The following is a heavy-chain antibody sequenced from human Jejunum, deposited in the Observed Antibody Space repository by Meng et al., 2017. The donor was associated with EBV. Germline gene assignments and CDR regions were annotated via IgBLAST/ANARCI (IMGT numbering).Heavy chain of an antibody. J-gene: IGHJ4*02. CDR2: INPGNGET. Sequence: QVQLVQSGAKVKKPGASVTLSCKASGYTFTNYPIHWVRQAPGQRPEWMGCINPGNGETEFSQKFQGRVTITRDTSATTAYMELTSLRSEDTAVYYCASRPGFNIGPFDYWGQGTLVTVSS. V-gene: IGHV1-3*01. CDR3: ASRPGFNIGPFDY. CDR1: GYTFTNYP. D-gene: IGHD3/OR15-3a*01.